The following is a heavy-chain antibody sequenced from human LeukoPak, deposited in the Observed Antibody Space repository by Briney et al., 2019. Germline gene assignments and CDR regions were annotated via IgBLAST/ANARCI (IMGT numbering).Heavy chain of an antibody. CDR1: GFTFSSYG. D-gene: IGHD3-9*01. CDR2: MSYDGSKE. J-gene: IGHJ4*02. V-gene: IGHV3-30*18. Sequence: PGRSLRLSCAASGFTFSSYGMHWVRQAPGKGLEWVAVMSYDGSKEYYADSVKGRFTISRDNSKNTLYLQMNSLRAEDTAVYYCAKMTYNDILTGGDYWGQGTLVTVSS. CDR3: AKMTYNDILTGGDY.